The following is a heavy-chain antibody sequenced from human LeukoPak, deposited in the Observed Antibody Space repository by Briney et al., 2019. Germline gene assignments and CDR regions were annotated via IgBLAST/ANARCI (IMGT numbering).Heavy chain of an antibody. V-gene: IGHV1-69*13. CDR1: GGTFSSYA. J-gene: IGHJ4*02. D-gene: IGHD6-13*01. Sequence: SVKVSCKASGGTFSSYAISWVRQAPGQGLEWMGGIIPIFGTTNYAQKFQGRVTITADESTSTAYMELSSLRSEDTAVYYCARDNGPGGAAAFDYWGQGTLVTVSS. CDR2: IIPIFGTT. CDR3: ARDNGPGGAAAFDY.